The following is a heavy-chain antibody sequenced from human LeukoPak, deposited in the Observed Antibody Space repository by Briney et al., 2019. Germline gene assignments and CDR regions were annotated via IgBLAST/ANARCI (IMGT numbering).Heavy chain of an antibody. CDR3: AKDYGSGLYAFDI. Sequence: GSLRLSCAASGFTVSSNYMSWVRQAPGKGLEWVSVIYSGGSTYYADSVKGRFTISRDNAKNSLYLQMNSLRAEDTALYYCAKDYGSGLYAFDIWGQGTLVTVSS. CDR2: IYSGGST. J-gene: IGHJ4*02. V-gene: IGHV3-53*05. CDR1: GFTVSSNY. D-gene: IGHD3-10*01.